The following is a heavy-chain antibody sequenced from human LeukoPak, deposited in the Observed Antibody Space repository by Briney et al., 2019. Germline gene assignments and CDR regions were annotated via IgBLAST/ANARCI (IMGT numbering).Heavy chain of an antibody. D-gene: IGHD2-21*02. V-gene: IGHV4-34*01. CDR3: ARLGVAYCGGACYSLRAFDI. Sequence: SETLSLTCAVYGGSFSGYYWSWIRQPPGKGLEWIGEINHSGSTNYNPSLKSRVTISVDTSKNQFSLKLSSVTAADTAVYYCARLGVAYCGGACYSLRAFDIWGQGTMVTVSS. J-gene: IGHJ3*02. CDR1: GGSFSGYY. CDR2: INHSGST.